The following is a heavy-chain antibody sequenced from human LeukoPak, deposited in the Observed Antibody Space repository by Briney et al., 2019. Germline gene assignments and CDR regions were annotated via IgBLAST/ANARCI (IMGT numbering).Heavy chain of an antibody. V-gene: IGHV3-49*03. D-gene: IGHD1-1*01. CDR3: SRDWGNGNDLRPDS. CDR2: IRSSIYGGTP. Sequence: GGSLRLSCTFSGFTFREFAVSWFRQAPGKGLEWIGFIRSSIYGGTPKAAASVKGRFIFSRDDSKGVAYLRMNSLKTDDTAVYYCSRDWGNGNDLRPDSWGQGTLVTVSS. CDR1: GFTFREFA. J-gene: IGHJ4*02.